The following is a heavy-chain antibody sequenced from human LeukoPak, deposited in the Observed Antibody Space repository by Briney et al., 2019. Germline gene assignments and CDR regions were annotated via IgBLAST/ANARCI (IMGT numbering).Heavy chain of an antibody. J-gene: IGHJ6*02. Sequence: SETLSLTCTVSGVSISSGGYYWSWIRQHPGKGLEWIGYIYYSGSTYYNPSLKSRVTISVDTSKNQFSLKLSSVTAADTAVYYCARMSLGYCSSTSCYGMDVWGQGTTVTVSS. V-gene: IGHV4-31*03. CDR3: ARMSLGYCSSTSCYGMDV. CDR2: IYYSGST. D-gene: IGHD2-2*01. CDR1: GVSISSGGYY.